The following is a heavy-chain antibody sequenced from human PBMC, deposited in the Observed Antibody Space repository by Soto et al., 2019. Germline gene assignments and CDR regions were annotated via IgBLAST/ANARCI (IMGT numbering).Heavy chain of an antibody. CDR2: INPNSGGT. J-gene: IGHJ5*02. Sequence: SVKVSCRASGYTFTSYYMHQVRQAPGQGLEWMGWINPNSGGTNYAQKFQGRVTMTRDTSISTAYMELSRLRSDDTAVYYCARDRVYYYDSSGYQRRNNWFDPWGQGTLVTVSS. D-gene: IGHD3-22*01. V-gene: IGHV1-2*02. CDR3: ARDRVYYYDSSGYQRRNNWFDP. CDR1: GYTFTSYY.